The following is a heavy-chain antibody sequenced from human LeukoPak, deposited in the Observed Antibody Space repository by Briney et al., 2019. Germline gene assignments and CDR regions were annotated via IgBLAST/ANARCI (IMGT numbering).Heavy chain of an antibody. CDR1: GFTFDDYA. J-gene: IGHJ4*02. Sequence: PGRSLRLSCAASGFTFDDYAMHWVRQAPGKGLEWVSGISWNSGSIGYADSVKGRFTISRDNAKNSLYLQMNSLRAEDTALYYCAKAKGIAVAGRFDYWGQGTLVTVSS. CDR2: ISWNSGSI. D-gene: IGHD6-19*01. V-gene: IGHV3-9*01. CDR3: AKAKGIAVAGRFDY.